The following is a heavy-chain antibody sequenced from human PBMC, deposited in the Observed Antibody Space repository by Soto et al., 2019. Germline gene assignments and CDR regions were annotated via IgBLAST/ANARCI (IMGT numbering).Heavy chain of an antibody. CDR1: GGSIRSYY. CDR2: IYTSGST. CDR3: AREGASGFGMDV. Sequence: LSLTCNVSGGSIRSYYWSWVRQPAGKPLEWIGRIYTSGSTNYNPSLKSRVSMSVDTSKNQFSLEVTSVTAADTAVYYCAREGASGFGMDVWGQGTTVTVSS. V-gene: IGHV4-4*07. D-gene: IGHD1-26*01. J-gene: IGHJ6*02.